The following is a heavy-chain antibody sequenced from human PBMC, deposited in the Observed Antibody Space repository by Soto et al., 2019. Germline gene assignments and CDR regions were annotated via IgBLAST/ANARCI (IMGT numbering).Heavy chain of an antibody. V-gene: IGHV3-30*18. J-gene: IGHJ5*02. CDR3: AKLHGDIVVVGAP. D-gene: IGHD2-21*01. CDR2: IEYDGSNK. Sequence: QVQLVESGGGVVQPGRSLRLSCAASGFTFSSYGMHWVRQAPGKGLEWVAVIEYDGSNKDYADSVKGLFTISRDNSKNTLYLQMNRLRAEDTAVYYCAKLHGDIVVVGAPWGQGTLVTVSS. CDR1: GFTFSSYG.